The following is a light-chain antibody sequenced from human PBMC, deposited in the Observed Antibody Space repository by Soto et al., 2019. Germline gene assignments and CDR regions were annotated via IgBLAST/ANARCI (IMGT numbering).Light chain of an antibody. V-gene: IGKV3-20*01. CDR1: QTVSSSF. J-gene: IGKJ4*01. Sequence: DMVLTQPPGTLYLTHGGGATLSCRASQTVSSSFLAWYQQKRGQAPRLLIYGASTRATGVPDRFSGSGSGTDFTLTISSLQPEDSATYFCQQSNSSPPTFGGGTNVDIK. CDR3: QQSNSSPPT. CDR2: GAS.